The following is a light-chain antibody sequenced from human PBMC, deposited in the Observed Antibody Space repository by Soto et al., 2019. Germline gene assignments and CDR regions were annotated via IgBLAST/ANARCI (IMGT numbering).Light chain of an antibody. Sequence: QSALTQPPSVSGSPGQSVPISFTGTSRPVRSSTGVPWYQQPTGTAPKHMIYEVSNRPSGVPDRFSASKSGTTASLTISGIQVEDEADYYSSSYTSSSTYVFGTGTKVTV. CDR3: SSYTSSSTYV. CDR2: EVS. V-gene: IGLV2-18*02. J-gene: IGLJ1*01. CDR1: SRPVRSSTG.